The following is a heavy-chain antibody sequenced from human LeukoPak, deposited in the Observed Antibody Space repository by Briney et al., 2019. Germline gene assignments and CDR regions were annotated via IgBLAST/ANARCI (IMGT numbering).Heavy chain of an antibody. CDR3: AADHYSSGRSRRIYYYYYMDV. V-gene: IGHV1-2*02. Sequence: ASVKVSCKASGYTFTGYYMHWVRQAPGQGPEWMGWINPNSGGTNYAQKFQGRVTMTRDTSISTAYMELSRLRSDDTAVYYCAADHYSSGRSRRIYYYYYMDVWGKGTTVTVSS. CDR1: GYTFTGYY. CDR2: INPNSGGT. D-gene: IGHD3-10*01. J-gene: IGHJ6*03.